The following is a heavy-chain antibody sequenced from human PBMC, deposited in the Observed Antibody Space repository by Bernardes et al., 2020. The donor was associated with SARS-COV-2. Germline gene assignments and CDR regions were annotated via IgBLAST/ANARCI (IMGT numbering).Heavy chain of an antibody. V-gene: IGHV4-34*01. Sequence: SEPLSLTCAVYGGSFSGYYWSWIRQPPGKGQQWIGEINHSGSTNYSPSLKSRVIISLDMSKKQFSLKLSSVTAADTAVYYCARAPGPVVRGVKGSWFDPWGQGTLVTVSS. CDR3: ARAPGPVVRGVKGSWFDP. CDR1: GGSFSGYY. CDR2: INHSGST. D-gene: IGHD3-10*01. J-gene: IGHJ5*02.